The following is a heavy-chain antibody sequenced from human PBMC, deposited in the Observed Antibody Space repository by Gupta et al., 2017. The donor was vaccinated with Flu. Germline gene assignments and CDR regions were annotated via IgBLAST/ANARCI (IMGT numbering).Heavy chain of an antibody. Sequence: EVQLLESGGGLVQSGGSLRLYCAASGFAFSSYAMSWVRQAPGQGLEWVAAISGSGWSTYYTDSVKGRLTIARDNYKNTLYLQMNSLRAEDTAVYYCAKVAGSGYYNGFDYWGQGTLVTVSS. J-gene: IGHJ4*02. D-gene: IGHD3-22*01. CDR1: GFAFSSYA. CDR2: ISGSGWST. CDR3: AKVAGSGYYNGFDY. V-gene: IGHV3-23*01.